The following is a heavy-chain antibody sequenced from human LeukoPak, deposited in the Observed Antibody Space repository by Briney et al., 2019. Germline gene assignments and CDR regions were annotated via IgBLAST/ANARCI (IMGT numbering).Heavy chain of an antibody. CDR1: GDSSSSYF. D-gene: IGHD3-10*01. Sequence: SETLSLTCTVSGDSSSSYFVNWIRQPPGKGLEWIGYIADSGNTAYNPSLRSRVTISVDTSKNQFSLKLSSVTAADTAVYYCARGRGRVRGNYYYYGMDVWGQGTTVTVSS. CDR2: IADSGNT. J-gene: IGHJ6*02. V-gene: IGHV4-59*12. CDR3: ARGRGRVRGNYYYYGMDV.